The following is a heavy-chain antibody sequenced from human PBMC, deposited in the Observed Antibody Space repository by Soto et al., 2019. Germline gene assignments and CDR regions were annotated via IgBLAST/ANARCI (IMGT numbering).Heavy chain of an antibody. J-gene: IGHJ3*02. Sequence: SETLSLTCAVSGGSISSSNWWSWVRQPPGKGLEWIGEIYHSGSTNYNPSLKSRVTISVDKSKNQFSLKLSSVTAADTAVYYCARGQDNWNDFHAFDIWGQGTMVTVSS. V-gene: IGHV4-4*02. CDR3: ARGQDNWNDFHAFDI. CDR2: IYHSGST. CDR1: GGSISSSNW. D-gene: IGHD1-20*01.